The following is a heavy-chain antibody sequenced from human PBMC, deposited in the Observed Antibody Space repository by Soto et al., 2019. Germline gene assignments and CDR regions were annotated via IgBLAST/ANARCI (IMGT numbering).Heavy chain of an antibody. CDR3: PHTTGDSYYYYGMGV. D-gene: IGHD2-21*02. Sequence: GASVKVSCKASGYHLTSYGIRWVRNAPGQGLEWMGWISAYNGDTNYAQKFQGRGTLTTDTSTSTAYMELRSLRSDDTAVYYCPHTTGDSYYYYGMGVWGQGTTVTVSS. CDR1: GYHLTSYG. CDR2: ISAYNGDT. J-gene: IGHJ6*02. V-gene: IGHV1-18*01.